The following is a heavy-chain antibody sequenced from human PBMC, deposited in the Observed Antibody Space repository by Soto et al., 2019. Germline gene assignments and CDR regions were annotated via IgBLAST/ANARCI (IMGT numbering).Heavy chain of an antibody. CDR3: ASSGWGTTGTPYLDD. CDR1: GLSFTTHE. V-gene: IGHV3-48*03. CDR2: MRSSDNSI. J-gene: IGHJ4*02. Sequence: EVQLVESGGALVQPGGSLRLSCAVSGLSFTTHEMNWVRQAPGKGLEWISFMRSSDNSIYYADSVQGRFTISRDDSKNSLDLQMNSLRVEDTAIYYCASSGWGTTGTPYLDDWGQGTLVTVSS. D-gene: IGHD1-1*01.